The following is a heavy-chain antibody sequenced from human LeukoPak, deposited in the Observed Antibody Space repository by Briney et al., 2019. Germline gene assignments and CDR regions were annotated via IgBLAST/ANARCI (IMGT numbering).Heavy chain of an antibody. V-gene: IGHV1-46*01. J-gene: IGHJ4*02. CDR1: GYTLSSYY. CDR2: INPSGGST. Sequence: PGASVKVSCKGSGYTLSSYYMHWVRQGPGQRLEWMGIINPSGGSTSYAQKFQGRVTMTRDTSTRTVYMEVSSLRSEDTAVYYCARDYGFWSGYPYWGQGTLVTVSS. D-gene: IGHD3-3*01. CDR3: ARDYGFWSGYPY.